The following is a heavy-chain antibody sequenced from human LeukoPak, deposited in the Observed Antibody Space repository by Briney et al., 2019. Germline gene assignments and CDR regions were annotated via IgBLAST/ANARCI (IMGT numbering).Heavy chain of an antibody. Sequence: SVKVSCKASGGTFSSYAISWVRQAPGQGLEWMGGIIPIFGTANYAQKFQGRVTITTDESTSTAYTELSSLRSEDTAVYYCARGYCSGGSCYSYSRYGMDVWGQGTTVTVSS. V-gene: IGHV1-69*05. D-gene: IGHD2-15*01. CDR1: GGTFSSYA. CDR2: IIPIFGTA. CDR3: ARGYCSGGSCYSYSRYGMDV. J-gene: IGHJ6*02.